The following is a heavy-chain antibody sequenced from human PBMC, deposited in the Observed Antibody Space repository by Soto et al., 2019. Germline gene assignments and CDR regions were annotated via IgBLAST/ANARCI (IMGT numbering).Heavy chain of an antibody. Sequence: PGGSLRLSCAASGFTVSSNYMSWVRQTPGKGLEWVSVIYSGGSTYYADSVKGRFTISRDNSKNTLYLQMNSLRAEDTAVYYCARDAIYPYYYDSSGYYYYGMDVWGQGTTVTVSS. D-gene: IGHD3-22*01. CDR2: IYSGGST. V-gene: IGHV3-66*01. CDR3: ARDAIYPYYYDSSGYYYYGMDV. CDR1: GFTVSSNY. J-gene: IGHJ6*02.